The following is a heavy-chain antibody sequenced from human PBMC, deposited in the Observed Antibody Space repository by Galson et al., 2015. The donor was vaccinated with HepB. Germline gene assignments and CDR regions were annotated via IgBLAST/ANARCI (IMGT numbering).Heavy chain of an antibody. CDR1: GYTFTSYD. J-gene: IGHJ4*02. CDR3: ARGRPYYDFWSGYYRDGCFDY. V-gene: IGHV1-8*01. CDR2: MNPNSGNT. D-gene: IGHD3-3*01. Sequence: SCKASGYTFTSYDINWVRQATGQGLEWMGWMNPNSGNTGYAQKFQGRVTMTRNTSISTAYMELSSLRSEDTAVYYCARGRPYYDFWSGYYRDGCFDYWGQGTLVTVSS.